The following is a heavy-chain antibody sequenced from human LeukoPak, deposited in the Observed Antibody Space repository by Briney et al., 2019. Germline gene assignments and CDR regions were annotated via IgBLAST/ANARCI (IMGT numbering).Heavy chain of an antibody. J-gene: IGHJ4*02. D-gene: IGHD1-1*01. CDR1: GFTFSSYA. CDR2: ISGSGGST. V-gene: IGHV3-23*01. Sequence: GGSLRLSCAASGFTFSSYAMSWVHQARGKGLEWVSAISGSGGSTYYADSVKGRFTISRDNSKNTLYLQMNSLRAEDTAVYYCAKDLSLGYGRDYWGQGTLVTVSS. CDR3: AKDLSLGYGRDY.